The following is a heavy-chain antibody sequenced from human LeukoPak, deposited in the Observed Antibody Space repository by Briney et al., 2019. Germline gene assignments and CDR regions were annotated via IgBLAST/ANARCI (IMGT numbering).Heavy chain of an antibody. D-gene: IGHD3-3*01. J-gene: IGHJ5*02. V-gene: IGHV4-34*01. CDR2: INHSGST. Sequence: SETLSLTCAVYGGSFSGYYWSWIRQPPGKGLEWIGEINHSGSTNYNPSLKSRVTISVDTSKNQFSLKLSSVTAADTAVYYCARRVTRTWSGYYTAWFDPWGQGTLVTVSS. CDR3: ARRVTRTWSGYYTAWFDP. CDR1: GGSFSGYY.